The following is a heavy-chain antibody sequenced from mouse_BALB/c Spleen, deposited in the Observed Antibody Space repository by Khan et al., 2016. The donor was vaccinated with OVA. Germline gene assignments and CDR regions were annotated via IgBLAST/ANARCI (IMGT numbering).Heavy chain of an antibody. J-gene: IGHJ4*01. CDR1: GFSLANYG. Sequence: QVQLKQSGPGLVAPPQSLSITCTISGFSLANYGVHWVRQPPGKGLEWLVVIWSDGTTTYNSALTSRLSITMDTSKSQDFIKMNSLQTDDTAMYYCARQPYYHYYIMDYWGQGTSVTVSS. V-gene: IGHV2-6-1*01. D-gene: IGHD2-10*01. CDR2: IWSDGTT. CDR3: ARQPYYHYYIMDY.